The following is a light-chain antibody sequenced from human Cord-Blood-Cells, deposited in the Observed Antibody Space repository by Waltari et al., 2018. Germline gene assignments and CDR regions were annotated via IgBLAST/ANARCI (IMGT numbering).Light chain of an antibody. Sequence: DIQMTQSPSSLSASVGDRVTITCQVSQDISNYLNWYQQKPGKAPKLLIYDASNLETGVPSRFSGSGSGTDFTFTISSLQPEDIATYYCQQYDNLPPALTFGGGTKVEIK. J-gene: IGKJ4*01. CDR3: QQYDNLPPALT. CDR1: QDISNY. V-gene: IGKV1-33*01. CDR2: DAS.